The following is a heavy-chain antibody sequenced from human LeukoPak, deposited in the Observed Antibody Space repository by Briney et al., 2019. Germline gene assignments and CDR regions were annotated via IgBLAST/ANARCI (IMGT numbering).Heavy chain of an antibody. V-gene: IGHV4-39*01. CDR1: GGSISSSSYY. CDR2: MYYSGST. Sequence: PSETLSLTCTVSGGSISSSSYYWGWIRQPPGKGLEWIGSMYYSGSTYYNPSLKSRVIISVDTSKNQFSLKLNSVTAADTAVYYCASHTVTLSYFDYWGQGTLVTVSS. D-gene: IGHD4-17*01. CDR3: ASHTVTLSYFDY. J-gene: IGHJ4*02.